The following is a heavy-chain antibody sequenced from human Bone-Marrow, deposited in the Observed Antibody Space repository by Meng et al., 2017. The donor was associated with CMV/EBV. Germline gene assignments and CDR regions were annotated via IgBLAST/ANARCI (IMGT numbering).Heavy chain of an antibody. V-gene: IGHV4-61*05. D-gene: IGHD3-10*01. Sequence: SETLSLTCTVSGGSISSSSYYWGWIRQPPGKGLEWIGRIYYSGSTKYSPSLKSRVTISVDMSKNQFSLRLSSVTAADTAVYFCARDLYYGSGLDYWGRGTLVTVSS. CDR1: GGSISSSSYY. CDR2: IYYSGST. J-gene: IGHJ4*02. CDR3: ARDLYYGSGLDY.